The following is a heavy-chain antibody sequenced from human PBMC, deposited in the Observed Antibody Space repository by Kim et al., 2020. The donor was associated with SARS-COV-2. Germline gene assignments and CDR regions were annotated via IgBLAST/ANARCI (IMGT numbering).Heavy chain of an antibody. CDR3: AKGHTETIVGIDY. V-gene: IGHV3-23*01. CDR2: ISDSGGST. J-gene: IGHJ4*02. Sequence: GGSLRLSCAASGFTFSNYAMRWVRQAPGMGLEWVSFISDSGGSTYYADSVKGRFTFSRDNSKNTLYLQMTSLRAEDTALYYCAKGHTETIVGIDYWGQGTLVTVSS. CDR1: GFTFSNYA. D-gene: IGHD1-26*01.